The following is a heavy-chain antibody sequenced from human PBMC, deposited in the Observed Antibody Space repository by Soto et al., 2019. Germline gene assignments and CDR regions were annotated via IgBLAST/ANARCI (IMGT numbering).Heavy chain of an antibody. J-gene: IGHJ4*02. V-gene: IGHV3-33*01. CDR2: IWYDGSNK. CDR3: ARELDYYGSGGLDY. CDR1: GFTFSSYG. D-gene: IGHD3-10*01. Sequence: GGSLRLSCAASGFTFSSYGMHWVRQAPGKGLEWVAVIWYDGSNKYYADSVKGRFTISRDNSKNTLYLQMNSLRAEDTAVYYCARELDYYGSGGLDYWGQGTLVTVSS.